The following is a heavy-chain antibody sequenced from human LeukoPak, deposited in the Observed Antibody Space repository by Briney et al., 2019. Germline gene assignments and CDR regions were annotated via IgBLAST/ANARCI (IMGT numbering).Heavy chain of an antibody. J-gene: IGHJ4*02. Sequence: SGGSLRLSCAASGFTFSSYAMSWVRQAPGKGLECLSAISGSGGSTYYADSVKGRFTISRDNSKNTLYLQKNSLRAEDTAVYYCAKLPSYYDILTGSFDYWGQGTLVTVSS. CDR1: GFTFSSYA. CDR2: ISGSGGST. CDR3: AKLPSYYDILTGSFDY. D-gene: IGHD3-9*01. V-gene: IGHV3-23*01.